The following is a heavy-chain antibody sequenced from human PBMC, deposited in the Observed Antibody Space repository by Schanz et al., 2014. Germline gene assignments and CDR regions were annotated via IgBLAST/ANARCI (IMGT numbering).Heavy chain of an antibody. Sequence: VQLLESGGGLVQPGGSLRLSCASSGFSFTTYAMSWVRQAPGKGLEWVSSISSGGGSTYYADSVKGRFTISRDNSKNTLYLQMKSLRAEDTAVYYCARDSFFAFDYWRQGTLVTVSS. CDR3: ARDSFFAFDY. D-gene: IGHD3-3*01. J-gene: IGHJ4*02. CDR1: GFSFTTYA. CDR2: ISSGGGST. V-gene: IGHV3-23*01.